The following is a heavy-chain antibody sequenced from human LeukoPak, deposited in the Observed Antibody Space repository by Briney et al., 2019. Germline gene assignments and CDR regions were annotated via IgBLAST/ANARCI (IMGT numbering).Heavy chain of an antibody. CDR2: IYPGDSDT. CDR3: ARILIYGSGSHYSLRALDY. CDR1: GYRFTSYW. Sequence: GESLKISCKGSGYRFTSYWIGWVRQMPGKGLEWMGIIYPGDSDTRYSPSFQGQVTISADKSISTAYQQWSSLKASETAMYYCARILIYGSGSHYSLRALDYWGQGTLVTVSS. J-gene: IGHJ4*02. V-gene: IGHV5-51*01. D-gene: IGHD3-10*01.